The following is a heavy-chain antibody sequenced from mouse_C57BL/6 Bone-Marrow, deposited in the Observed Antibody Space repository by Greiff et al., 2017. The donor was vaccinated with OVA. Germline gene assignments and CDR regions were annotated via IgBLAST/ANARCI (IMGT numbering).Heavy chain of an antibody. V-gene: IGHV1-81*01. J-gene: IGHJ3*01. CDR1: GYTFTSYG. CDR3: AGGVWLSPFAY. CDR2: IYPRSGNT. Sequence: VKLQESGAELARPGASVKLSCKASGYTFTSYGIRWVKQRTGQGLEWIGEIYPRSGNTYYNEKFKGKATLTADKSSSTAYMELRSLTSEDAAVYFCAGGVWLSPFAYWGQGTLVTVSA. D-gene: IGHD2-10*02.